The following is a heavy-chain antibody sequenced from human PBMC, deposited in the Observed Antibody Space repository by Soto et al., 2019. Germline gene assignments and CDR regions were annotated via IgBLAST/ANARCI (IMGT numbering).Heavy chain of an antibody. V-gene: IGHV3-23*01. CDR2: ISGSGGST. J-gene: IGHJ6*02. D-gene: IGHD3-10*01. CDR1: GVTFNSYA. Sequence: PGGSLRLCCAASGVTFNSYAMSWVRQDPGKGLEWVSAISGSGGSTYYADSVKGRFTISRDNSKNTLYPQMNSLRAEDTAVYYCAKDLGWDYGSGSDTNYYYYYGMDVWGQGTTVTVSS. CDR3: AKDLGWDYGSGSDTNYYYYYGMDV.